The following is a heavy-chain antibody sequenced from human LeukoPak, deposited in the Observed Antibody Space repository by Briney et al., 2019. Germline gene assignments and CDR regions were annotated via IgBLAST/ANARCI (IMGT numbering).Heavy chain of an antibody. CDR3: VGETATLAGSFDY. V-gene: IGHV6-1*01. D-gene: IGHD1-1*01. CDR1: GDSVSSNSAA. J-gene: IGHJ4*02. Sequence: SQTLSLTCGISGDSVSSNSAAWNWIRQSPSRGLEWLGRTYYRSRWYNDYALSVKSRVTIDPDTSKNQFSLQLHSVTPEDTAVYFCVGETATLAGSFDYWGQGTLVTVSS. CDR2: TYYRSRWYN.